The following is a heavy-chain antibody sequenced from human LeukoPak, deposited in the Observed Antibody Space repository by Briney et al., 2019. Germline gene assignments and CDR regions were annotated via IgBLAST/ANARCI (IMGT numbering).Heavy chain of an antibody. V-gene: IGHV3-13*01. CDR3: ARDHRVYYDSSGYQPGAFDI. CDR2: IGTAGDT. D-gene: IGHD3-22*01. J-gene: IGHJ3*02. Sequence: GGSLRLSCAASGFTFSSYAMSWVRQATGKGLEWVSAIGTAGDTYYPGSVKGRFTISRENAKNSLYLQMNSLRAGDTAAYYCARDHRVYYDSSGYQPGAFDIWGQGTMVTVSS. CDR1: GFTFSSYA.